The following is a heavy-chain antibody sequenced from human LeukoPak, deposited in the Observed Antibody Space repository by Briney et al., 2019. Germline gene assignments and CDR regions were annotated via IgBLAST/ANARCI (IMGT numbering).Heavy chain of an antibody. J-gene: IGHJ4*02. CDR1: GFTFSSYS. CDR2: ISSSSSYI. V-gene: IGHV3-21*01. Sequence: GGSLRLSCAASGFTFSSYSMNWVRQAPGKGLEWVSSISSSSSYIYYADSVKGRFTISRDNAKNSLYLQMNSLRTEDTALYYCARENWYKFDYWGQGTLVTVSS. CDR3: ARENWYKFDY. D-gene: IGHD1/OR15-1a*01.